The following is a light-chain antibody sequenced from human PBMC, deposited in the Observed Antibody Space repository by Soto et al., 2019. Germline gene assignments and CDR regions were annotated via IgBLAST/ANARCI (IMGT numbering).Light chain of an antibody. CDR1: SSDVGGYNC. J-gene: IGLJ2*01. V-gene: IGLV2-14*01. CDR3: SSFTTSVTLV. Sequence: QSALTQPASVSGAPGQSITISCTGSSSDVGGYNCVSWYQQHPGKAPKLMIYDVTNRPSGVSDRFSGSKSDNTASLTISGLQPEDEADYYCSSFTTSVTLVFGGGTKLTVL. CDR2: DVT.